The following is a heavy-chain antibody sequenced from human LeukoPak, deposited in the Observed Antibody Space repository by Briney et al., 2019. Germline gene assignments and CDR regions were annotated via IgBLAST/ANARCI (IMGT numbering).Heavy chain of an antibody. V-gene: IGHV4-34*01. D-gene: IGHD1-14*01. Sequence: SETLSLTCAVYGGSFSGYHWSWIRQTPGKGLEWIGEIDPYGGSNYNPSLKSRVTISVDTSKNQFSLKMNSVTAADTAVYYCARSLTTKGWFDPWGQGTLVTVSS. J-gene: IGHJ5*02. CDR2: IDPYGGS. CDR1: GGSFSGYH. CDR3: ARSLTTKGWFDP.